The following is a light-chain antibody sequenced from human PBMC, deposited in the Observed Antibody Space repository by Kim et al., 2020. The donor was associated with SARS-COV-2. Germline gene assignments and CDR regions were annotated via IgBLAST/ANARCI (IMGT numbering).Light chain of an antibody. CDR2: DDT. Sequence: SYVLTQPPSVSVAPGKTASITCVGDNVGTKSVHWYQQKPGQAPVLVVYDDTDRPSGIPERFSGSNSGNTATLTVSRVEAGDEADYYCQVWDSLSDHYVFGTGTKVTVL. CDR3: QVWDSLSDHYV. CDR1: NVGTKS. J-gene: IGLJ1*01. V-gene: IGLV3-21*03.